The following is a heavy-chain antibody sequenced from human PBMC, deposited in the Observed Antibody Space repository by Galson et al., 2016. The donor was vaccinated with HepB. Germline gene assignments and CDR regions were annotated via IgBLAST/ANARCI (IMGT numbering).Heavy chain of an antibody. D-gene: IGHD3-16*01. CDR2: IGSRSSYR. CDR1: GFTFSDYY. V-gene: IGHV3-11*06. CDR3: ARAVGAYYYYMDV. J-gene: IGHJ6*03. Sequence: SLRLSCAASGFTFSDYYMSWIRQAPGKGLEWVSYIGSRSSYRNYADSVKGRFTISRDNAKNSLYLQMNSLRAEDTAVYYCARAVGAYYYYMDVWGKGTTVTVSS.